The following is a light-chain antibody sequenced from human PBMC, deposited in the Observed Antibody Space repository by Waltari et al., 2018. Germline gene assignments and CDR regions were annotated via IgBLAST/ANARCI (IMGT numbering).Light chain of an antibody. Sequence: QSALTQPRSVSGSPGQSVAISCTGTSSDVGTYKYVSWYQQHPGKAPKLIIYDVNERHSGVPDRFSGSKSGNTASLTISGLQAEDEADYYCCSYAGSYIWVFGGGTKLTVL. CDR3: CSYAGSYIWV. J-gene: IGLJ3*02. CDR2: DVN. V-gene: IGLV2-11*01. CDR1: SSDVGTYKY.